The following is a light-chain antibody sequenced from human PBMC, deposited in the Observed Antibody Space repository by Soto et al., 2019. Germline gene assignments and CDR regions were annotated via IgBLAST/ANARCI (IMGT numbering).Light chain of an antibody. J-gene: IGLJ1*01. Sequence: QSVLTQPPSASGTPGQRLTISCSASSGSLSVDWYQHLPGTAPKLLIQSNHQRPSGVPDRFSGSKSGTSASLAISGPQSEDDADYYCAAWDDSLNGLYVFGTGTKVTVL. CDR2: SNH. CDR3: AAWDDSLNGLYV. V-gene: IGLV1-44*01. CDR1: SGSLS.